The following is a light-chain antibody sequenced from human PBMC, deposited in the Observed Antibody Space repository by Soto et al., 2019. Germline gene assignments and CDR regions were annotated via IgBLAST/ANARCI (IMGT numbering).Light chain of an antibody. CDR2: GAS. J-gene: IGKJ1*01. CDR3: QQSHSAWT. Sequence: DIQMTQSPSSLSVSVGDRVTLTCRASQSISSFLNWYQQKPGKAPKVLIYGASSLQTGVPSRFSGSGSGTDFTLTISSLQPEDSATYYCQQSHSAWTFGQGTKVEI. CDR1: QSISSF. V-gene: IGKV1-39*01.